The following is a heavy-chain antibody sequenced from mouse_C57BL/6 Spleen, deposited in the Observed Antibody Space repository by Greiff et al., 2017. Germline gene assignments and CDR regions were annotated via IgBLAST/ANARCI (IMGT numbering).Heavy chain of an antibody. Sequence: EVMLVESGGGLVQSGRSLRLSCATSGFTFSDFYMEWVRQAPGKGLEWIAASRNKANDYTTAYSASVKGRFIVSRDTSQSILYLQMNALRAEDTAIYYCARDATMDYWGQGTSVTVSS. J-gene: IGHJ4*01. V-gene: IGHV7-1*01. CDR3: ARDATMDY. CDR2: SRNKANDYTT. CDR1: GFTFSDFY.